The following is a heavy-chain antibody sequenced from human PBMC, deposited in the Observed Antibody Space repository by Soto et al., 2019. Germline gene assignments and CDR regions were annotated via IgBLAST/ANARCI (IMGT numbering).Heavy chain of an antibody. CDR3: ARDGDPGYSFWSGPLGGGRFAP. CDR1: GGTFGNTA. CDR2: IVPLFGTA. J-gene: IGHJ5*02. V-gene: IGHV1-69*05. D-gene: IGHD3-3*01. Sequence: QVQLVQSGAEVKEPGSSVNVSCKTSGGTFGNTAVTWVRQVPGQGLEWIGGIVPLFGTANYAQKFRGRVMITSDESTTTAYMDLSSLRSDETAIYYCARDGDPGYSFWSGPLGGGRFAPWGQGPLVTVSS.